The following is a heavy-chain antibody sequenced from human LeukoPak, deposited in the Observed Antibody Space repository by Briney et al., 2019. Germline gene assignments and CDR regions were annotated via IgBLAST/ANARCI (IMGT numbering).Heavy chain of an antibody. CDR2: ISFDGIKK. Sequence: GGSLRLSCAASGLTFSSYAMHWVRQAPGKGLEWVALISFDGIKKYYADSVKGRFTISRDNSKNTLYLQMNSLRAEDTAVYYCARDRRPAPVGSSGLDYWGQGTLVTVSS. CDR1: GLTFSSYA. V-gene: IGHV3-30-3*01. J-gene: IGHJ4*02. CDR3: ARDRRPAPVGSSGLDY. D-gene: IGHD2-15*01.